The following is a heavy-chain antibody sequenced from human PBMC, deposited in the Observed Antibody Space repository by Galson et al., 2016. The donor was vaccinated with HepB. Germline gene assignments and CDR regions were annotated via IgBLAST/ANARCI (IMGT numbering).Heavy chain of an antibody. V-gene: IGHV4-59*01. CDR3: ARSSSGWTPYFDY. CDR1: GGSINNYY. D-gene: IGHD6-19*01. J-gene: IGHJ4*02. Sequence: LSLTCKVSGGSINNYYWRWIRQPPGKGLEWIGYIYYSGSSNYNPSLKSRVTISVDPSNDQFSLHLTSMTAADTAVYYCARSSSGWTPYFDYWGQGALVTVSS. CDR2: IYYSGSS.